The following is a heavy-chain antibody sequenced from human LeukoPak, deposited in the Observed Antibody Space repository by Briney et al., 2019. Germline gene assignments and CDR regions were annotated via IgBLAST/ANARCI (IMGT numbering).Heavy chain of an antibody. CDR3: ARDQYTYGYYGYYYSYMDV. CDR1: GFTFTDHY. J-gene: IGHJ6*03. V-gene: IGHV1-2*06. CDR2: INPNTGGT. D-gene: IGHD3-10*01. Sequence: ASVTVSCKTSGFTFTDHYIHWVRQAPGQGLDWLGRINPNTGGTNYAQNFQGRVTMTRDTSISPAYMELSSLRSDDTAVYYCARDQYTYGYYGYYYSYMDVWGKGTTVTVSS.